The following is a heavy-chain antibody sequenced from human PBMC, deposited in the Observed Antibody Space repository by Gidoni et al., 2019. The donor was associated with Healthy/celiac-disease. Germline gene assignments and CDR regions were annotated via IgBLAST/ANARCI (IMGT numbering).Heavy chain of an antibody. D-gene: IGHD3-16*02. V-gene: IGHV3-23*01. J-gene: IGHJ3*02. Sequence: EVQLLESGGGLVPPGGSLRLSCAASGFTFSSYAMSWVRQAPGKGLEWVSAISGSGGSTYYADAVKGRFTISRDNSKNTLYLQMNSLRAEDTAVYYCAKDHDYIWGSYRYGDAFDIWGQGTMVTVSS. CDR3: AKDHDYIWGSYRYGDAFDI. CDR1: GFTFSSYA. CDR2: ISGSGGST.